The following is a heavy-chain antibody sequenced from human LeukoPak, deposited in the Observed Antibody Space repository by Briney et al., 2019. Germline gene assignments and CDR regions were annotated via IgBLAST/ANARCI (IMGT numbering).Heavy chain of an antibody. CDR2: ISSSSSYI. CDR1: GFTFSSYS. Sequence: GGSLRLSCAASGFTFSSYSMNWVRQAPGKGLEWVSSISSSSSYIYYADSVKGRFTISRDNAKNSLYLQMNSLRDEDTAVYYCARDKRGILTGRAEYFQHWGQGTLVTVSS. CDR3: ARDKRGILTGRAEYFQH. V-gene: IGHV3-21*01. J-gene: IGHJ1*01. D-gene: IGHD3-9*01.